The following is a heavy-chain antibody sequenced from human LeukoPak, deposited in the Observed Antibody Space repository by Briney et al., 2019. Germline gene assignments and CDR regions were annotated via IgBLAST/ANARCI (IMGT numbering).Heavy chain of an antibody. CDR3: ARDPGTAMVGYYYYYYMDV. J-gene: IGHJ6*03. V-gene: IGHV3-53*01. CDR1: GFTVSSNY. CDR2: IYSGGST. D-gene: IGHD5-18*01. Sequence: PGGSLRLSCAASGFTVSSNYMSWVRQAPGKGLEWVSVIYSGGSTYYADSVKGRFTISRDNSKNTLYLQMNSLRAEDTAVYYCARDPGTAMVGYYYYYYMDVWGKGTTVTVSS.